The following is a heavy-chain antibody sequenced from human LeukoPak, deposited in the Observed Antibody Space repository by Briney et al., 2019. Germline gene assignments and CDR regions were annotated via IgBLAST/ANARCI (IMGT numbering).Heavy chain of an antibody. CDR2: IIPIFGTA. D-gene: IGHD3-9*01. CDR1: GGTFSSYA. J-gene: IGHJ4*02. Sequence: ASVKVSCKASGGTFSSYAINWVRQAPGQGLEWMGGIIPIFGTANYAQKFQGRVTITADESTSTAYMELSSLRSEDTAVYYCAHRSGLTGGFDYWGQGTLVTVSS. V-gene: IGHV1-69*13. CDR3: AHRSGLTGGFDY.